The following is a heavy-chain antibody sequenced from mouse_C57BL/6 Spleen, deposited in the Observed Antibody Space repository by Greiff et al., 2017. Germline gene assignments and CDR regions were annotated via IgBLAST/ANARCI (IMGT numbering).Heavy chain of an antibody. V-gene: IGHV3-6*01. Sequence: ESGPGLVKPSQSLSLTCSVTGYSITSGYYWNWIRQFPGNKLEWMGYISYDGSNNYNPSLKNRISITRDTSKNQFFLKLNSVTTEDTATYYCARGRTGKAYWGQGTLVTVSA. D-gene: IGHD4-1*01. CDR1: GYSITSGYY. CDR2: ISYDGSN. J-gene: IGHJ3*01. CDR3: ARGRTGKAY.